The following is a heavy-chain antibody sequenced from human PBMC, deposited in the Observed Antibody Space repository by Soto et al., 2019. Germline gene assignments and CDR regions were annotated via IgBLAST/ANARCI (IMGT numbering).Heavy chain of an antibody. D-gene: IGHD6-19*01. J-gene: IGHJ4*02. CDR3: ARGTTEDSSGWYYFDY. V-gene: IGHV1-69*02. CDR1: GGTFSSYT. Sequence: QVQLVQSGAEVKKPGSSVKVSCKASGGTFSSYTISWVRQAPAQGLEWMGRIIPILGIANYEQKFQGRVTISADKSTSTAYMELGSLRSEDTAVYYCARGTTEDSSGWYYFDYWGQGTLVTVSS. CDR2: IIPILGIA.